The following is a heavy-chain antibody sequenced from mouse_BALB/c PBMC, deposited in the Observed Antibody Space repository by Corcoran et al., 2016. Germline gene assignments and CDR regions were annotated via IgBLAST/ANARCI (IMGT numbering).Heavy chain of an antibody. D-gene: IGHD2-4*01. V-gene: IGHV9-1*02. CDR3: ARSTMITTMDY. CDR2: INTYTGEP. Sequence: QIQLVQSGPELKKPGETVKISCKASGYTFTNYGMNWVKQAPGKGVKWMGWINTYTGEPTYADDFKGRFAFSLETSASTAYLQINNLKNEDMATYFCARSTMITTMDYWGQGTSVTVSS. J-gene: IGHJ4*01. CDR1: GYTFTNYG.